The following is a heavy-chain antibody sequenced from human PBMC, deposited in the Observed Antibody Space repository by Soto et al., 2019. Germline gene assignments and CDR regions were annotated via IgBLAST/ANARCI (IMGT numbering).Heavy chain of an antibody. J-gene: IGHJ3*02. Sequence: GGSLRLSCAASGFICSSYDMSWVRQAPGKGLEWVSTILVDGRTFYVDSVKGRFTISRDTSQNTVYLQMNSLTAGDTALYYCAKATATGGGAFDICVQGTMVTVSS. CDR1: GFICSSYD. V-gene: IGHV3-23*01. CDR2: ILVDGRT. D-gene: IGHD2-8*02. CDR3: AKATATGGGAFDI.